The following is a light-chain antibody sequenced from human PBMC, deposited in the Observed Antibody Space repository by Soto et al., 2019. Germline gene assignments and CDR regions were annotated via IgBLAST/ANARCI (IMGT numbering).Light chain of an antibody. CDR2: NNN. V-gene: IGLV1-44*01. Sequence: SVLPQPPSSSGTPGQRVTISCSGSSSNIGSNTVNWYQQLPGTAPKLLIYNNNQRPSGVPDRFSGSKSGTSASLAISGLQSEDEADYYCAAWDGSLNGVLFGGGTKVTVL. J-gene: IGLJ2*01. CDR1: SSNIGSNT. CDR3: AAWDGSLNGVL.